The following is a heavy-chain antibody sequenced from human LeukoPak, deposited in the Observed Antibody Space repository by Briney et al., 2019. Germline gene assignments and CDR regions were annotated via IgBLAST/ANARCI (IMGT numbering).Heavy chain of an antibody. CDR2: IQSGGST. J-gene: IGHJ4*02. V-gene: IGHV3-53*05. CDR3: AKDITVAGTGYYFDY. D-gene: IGHD6-19*01. CDR1: GFTVNGNY. Sequence: GGSLRLSCAASGFTVNGNYMTWVRQAPGKGLEWVSVIQSGGSTYYADSVKGRFTISRDNSKNSLYLQMNSLRAEDTALYYCAKDITVAGTGYYFDYWGQGTLVTVSS.